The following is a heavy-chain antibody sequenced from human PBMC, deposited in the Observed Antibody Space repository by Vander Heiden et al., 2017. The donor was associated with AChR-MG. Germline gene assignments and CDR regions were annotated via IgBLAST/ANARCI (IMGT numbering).Heavy chain of an antibody. J-gene: IGHJ5*02. V-gene: IGHV4-4*02. CDR3: ARRNTMKIDP. CDR1: GGPLSSSNS. D-gene: IGHD3-22*01. Sequence: QVQLQESGPGLVKPSGTLSLTCAVSGGPLSSSNSWSWVRQPQGKGLEWIGEIYHRGSTNYNPSLKSRGTISVDKSKNQFSLKLSSVTAADTAVYYCARRNTMKIDPWVQGTLVTVS. CDR2: IYHRGST.